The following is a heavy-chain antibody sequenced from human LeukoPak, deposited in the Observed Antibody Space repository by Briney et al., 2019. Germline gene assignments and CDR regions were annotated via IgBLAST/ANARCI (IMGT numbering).Heavy chain of an antibody. J-gene: IGHJ1*01. CDR2: ISYDGSNK. Sequence: GGSLRLSCAASGFTFSSYGMHWVRQAPGKGLEWVAVISYDGSNKYYADSVKGRFTISRDNSKNTLYLQMNSLRAEDTAVYYCAAEPYCGGDCLYFQHWGQGTLVTVSS. CDR3: AAEPYCGGDCLYFQH. D-gene: IGHD2-21*02. V-gene: IGHV3-30*19. CDR1: GFTFSSYG.